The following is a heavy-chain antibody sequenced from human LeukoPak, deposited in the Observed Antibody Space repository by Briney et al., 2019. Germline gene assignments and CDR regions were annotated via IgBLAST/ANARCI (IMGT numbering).Heavy chain of an antibody. Sequence: ASVKVSCKASGYTFTAQRMHWLRQAPGQGLEWMGRIIPILGIANYAQKFQGRVTITADKSTNTAYMELSSLRSEDTAVYYCARVSVDYGDYIDYWGQGTLVTVSS. D-gene: IGHD4-17*01. CDR1: GYTFTAQR. V-gene: IGHV1-69*04. CDR3: ARVSVDYGDYIDY. CDR2: IIPILGIA. J-gene: IGHJ4*02.